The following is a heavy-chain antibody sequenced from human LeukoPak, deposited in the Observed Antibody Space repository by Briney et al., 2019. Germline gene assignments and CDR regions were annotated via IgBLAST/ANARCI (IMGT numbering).Heavy chain of an antibody. CDR2: ISGSGGST. D-gene: IGHD5-18*01. Sequence: GGSLRLSCAASGVTFRTYAMSWVRQAPGKGLEWVSAISGSGGSTYYADSVKGRFTISRDNSKNTLYLQMNSLRAEDTAVYYCAKDRVLLAFGYSYGYEPDYWGQGTLVTVSS. J-gene: IGHJ4*02. V-gene: IGHV3-23*01. CDR3: AKDRVLLAFGYSYGYEPDY. CDR1: GVTFRTYA.